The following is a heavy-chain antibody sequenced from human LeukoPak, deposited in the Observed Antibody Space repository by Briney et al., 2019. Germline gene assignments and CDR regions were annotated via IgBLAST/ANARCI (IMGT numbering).Heavy chain of an antibody. V-gene: IGHV4-61*09. J-gene: IGHJ3*02. CDR1: GGSISSGSYY. CDR3: AKEGMGSEATTADGAFDT. D-gene: IGHD1-26*01. Sequence: PSQTLSLTCTVSGGSISSGSYYWSWIRQPPGRGLEWIGYMYDTGITNYNPSLRSRVTISVDTSNYQIALKLKSLTAADTAVYFCAKEGMGSEATTADGAFDTWGQGTMVTVSS. CDR2: MYDTGIT.